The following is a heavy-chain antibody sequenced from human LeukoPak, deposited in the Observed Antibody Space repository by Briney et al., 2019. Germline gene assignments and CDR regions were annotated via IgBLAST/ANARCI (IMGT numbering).Heavy chain of an antibody. CDR1: GYTFTSYG. CDR3: ARDRLGWLLPYYYYGMDV. D-gene: IGHD5-24*01. V-gene: IGHV1-18*01. Sequence: ASVKVSCKASGYTFTSYGISWVRQAPGQGLEWMGWISAYNGNTNYAQKLQGRVTMTTDTSTSTAYMELRSLRSDDTAVYYCARDRLGWLLPYYYYGMDVWGQGTTVTVPS. J-gene: IGHJ6*02. CDR2: ISAYNGNT.